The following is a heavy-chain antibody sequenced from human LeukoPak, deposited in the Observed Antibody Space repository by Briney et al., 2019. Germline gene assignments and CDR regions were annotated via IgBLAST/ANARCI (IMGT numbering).Heavy chain of an antibody. CDR3: ARSDSGGWYPAGYKMDV. CDR1: GASISVYS. Sequence: SETLSLTCTVSGASISVYSWTWIRQPAGKGLEYIGRLFPSGSTNYNPSLMSRLTISVDKSKNQFSLRLRSVTAADTAVYYCARSDSGGWYPAGYKMDVWGKGTTVTVSS. J-gene: IGHJ6*04. D-gene: IGHD6-19*01. CDR2: LFPSGST. V-gene: IGHV4-4*07.